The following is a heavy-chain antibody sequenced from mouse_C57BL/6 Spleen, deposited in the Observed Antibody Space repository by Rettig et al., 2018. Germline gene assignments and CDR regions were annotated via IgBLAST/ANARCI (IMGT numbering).Heavy chain of an antibody. CDR2: IWGVGST. V-gene: IGHV2-6*01. D-gene: IGHD2-3*01. CDR3: ASVYDGYAFAY. J-gene: IGHJ3*01. Sequence: LGLIWGVGSTNYNSALKSRLSISKDNSKSQVFLKMNSLQTDDTAMYYCASVYDGYAFAYWGQGTLVTVSA.